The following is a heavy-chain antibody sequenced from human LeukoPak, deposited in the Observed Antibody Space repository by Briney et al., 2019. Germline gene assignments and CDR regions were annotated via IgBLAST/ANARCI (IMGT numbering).Heavy chain of an antibody. CDR3: AKGSIANWFDP. D-gene: IGHD2-15*01. J-gene: IGHJ5*02. CDR1: GFTFSTYA. CDR2: ISDSGGST. Sequence: GGSLRLSCAACGFTFSTYAMSWVRQAPGKGLEWVSGISDSGGSTYYADSVKGRLTISRDNSKNTLYLQMNSLRAEDTAIYFCAKGSIANWFDPWGQGTLVTVSS. V-gene: IGHV3-23*01.